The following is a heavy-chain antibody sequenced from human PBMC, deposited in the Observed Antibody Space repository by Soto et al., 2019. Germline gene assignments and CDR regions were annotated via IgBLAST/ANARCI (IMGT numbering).Heavy chain of an antibody. CDR1: GFSLTTSGVG. Sequence: QITFKESGPTVDKPTETLTLTCTFSGFSLTTSGVGVCWVRHSPGKAPEWLARRYWDDNKRYSTSLNSRISSTKDPSNTQGALTMANVDPADTATYYCAHRVLRTVFGLVTTTAIYFDFWGPGTPVVVSS. J-gene: IGHJ4*02. CDR3: AHRVLRTVFGLVTTTAIYFDF. CDR2: RYWDDNK. D-gene: IGHD3-3*01. V-gene: IGHV2-5*02.